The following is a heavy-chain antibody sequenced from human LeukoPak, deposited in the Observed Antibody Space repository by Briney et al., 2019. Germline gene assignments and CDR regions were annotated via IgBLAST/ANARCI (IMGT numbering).Heavy chain of an antibody. V-gene: IGHV1-46*01. CDR3: ARDWYYYGSGSYKYGMDV. Sequence: GASVKVSCKPSGYTFTDHYIQWVRQAPGQGLEWMGIINPSSGSTSYAQKFQGRVTMTRDTSTSTVYMELSSLRSDDTAVYYCARDWYYYGSGSYKYGMDVWGQGTTVTVSS. CDR2: INPSSGST. CDR1: GYTFTDHY. J-gene: IGHJ6*02. D-gene: IGHD3-10*01.